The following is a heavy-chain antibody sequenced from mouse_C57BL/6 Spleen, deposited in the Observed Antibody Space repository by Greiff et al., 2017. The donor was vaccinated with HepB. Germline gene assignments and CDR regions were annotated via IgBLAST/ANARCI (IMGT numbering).Heavy chain of an antibody. J-gene: IGHJ1*03. V-gene: IGHV1-81*01. D-gene: IGHD1-1*01. Sequence: QVQLQQSGAELARPGASVKLSCKASGHTFTSYGISWVKQRTGQGLEWIGEIYPRSGNTYYNEKFKGKATLTADKSSSTAYMELRSLTSEDSAVYFCARDYGSRGGYWYFDVWGTGTTVTVSS. CDR2: IYPRSGNT. CDR3: ARDYGSRGGYWYFDV. CDR1: GHTFTSYG.